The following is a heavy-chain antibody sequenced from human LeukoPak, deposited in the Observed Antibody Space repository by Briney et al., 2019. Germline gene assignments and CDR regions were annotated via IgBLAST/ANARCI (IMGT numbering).Heavy chain of an antibody. D-gene: IGHD3-3*01. CDR2: ISGSGGST. CDR3: AKDDFWSGSVGMDV. Sequence: GGSLRLSCAASGFTFSSYAMSWVRQAPGKGLEWVSAISGSGGSTYYADSVKGRFTISRDNSKNTLYLQINSLRAEDTAVYYCAKDDFWSGSVGMDVWGQGTTVTVSS. V-gene: IGHV3-23*01. J-gene: IGHJ6*02. CDR1: GFTFSSYA.